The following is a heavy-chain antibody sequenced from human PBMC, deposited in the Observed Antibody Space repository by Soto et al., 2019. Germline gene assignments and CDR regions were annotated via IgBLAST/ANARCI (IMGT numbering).Heavy chain of an antibody. J-gene: IGHJ3*01. CDR1: GGSFSGYF. D-gene: IGHD6-19*01. CDR2: VNHNGRN. CDR3: ARGGSSDGQGAFDF. Sequence: QLHQQQWGAGLLKPSETLSLTCAVYGGSFSGYFWNWIRQSPGQGLEWIGKVNHNGRNNYNPSLKSRVTLSLDMSTNQIYLKLTSVTAADTAVYYCARGGSSDGQGAFDFWGQGTMVTVSS. V-gene: IGHV4-34*01.